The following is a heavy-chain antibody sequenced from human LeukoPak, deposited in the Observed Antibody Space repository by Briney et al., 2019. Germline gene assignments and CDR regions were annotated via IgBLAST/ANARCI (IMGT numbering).Heavy chain of an antibody. D-gene: IGHD6-19*01. Sequence: NSSETLSLTCTVSGGSISSYYWNWIRQPPGKGLEWIGYIYYTGSTNYNPSLKSRVTISVDTSNNQFSLHLSSVTAADTALYYCARDHSSGWYRYFDYWGQGTLVTVSS. J-gene: IGHJ4*02. CDR2: IYYTGST. CDR3: ARDHSSGWYRYFDY. V-gene: IGHV4-59*01. CDR1: GGSISSYY.